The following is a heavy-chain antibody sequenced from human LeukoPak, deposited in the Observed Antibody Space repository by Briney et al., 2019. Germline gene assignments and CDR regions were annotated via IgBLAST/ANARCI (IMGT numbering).Heavy chain of an antibody. D-gene: IGHD3-22*01. V-gene: IGHV1-46*01. J-gene: IGHJ3*02. CDR2: INPSGGST. Sequence: GASVKVSCKASGYTFTSYYMHWVRQAPGQGLEWMGIINPSGGSTSYAQKFQGRVTMTRDMSTSTVYMELSSLRSEDTAVYYCARGFRGYYPGDAFDIWGQGTMVTVSS. CDR3: ARGFRGYYPGDAFDI. CDR1: GYTFTSYY.